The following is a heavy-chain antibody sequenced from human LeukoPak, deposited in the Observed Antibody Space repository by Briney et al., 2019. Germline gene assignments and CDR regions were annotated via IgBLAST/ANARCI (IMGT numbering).Heavy chain of an antibody. Sequence: ASVKVSCKASGYTFTGYYMHWVRQAPGQGLEWMGWINPNSGGTNYAQKFQGRVTMTRDTSISTAYMELSRLRSDDTAVYYCASTYYYGSGSYNVEGYWGQGTLVTVSS. V-gene: IGHV1-2*02. D-gene: IGHD3-10*01. J-gene: IGHJ4*02. CDR3: ASTYYYGSGSYNVEGY. CDR1: GYTFTGYY. CDR2: INPNSGGT.